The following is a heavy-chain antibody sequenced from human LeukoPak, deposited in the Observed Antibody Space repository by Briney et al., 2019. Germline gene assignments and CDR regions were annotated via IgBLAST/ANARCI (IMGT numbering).Heavy chain of an antibody. CDR2: IKEDGSDK. CDR3: ARDFYDSSGYYYRFDY. D-gene: IGHD3-22*01. CDR1: GFTFSNYW. Sequence: GGSLRLSCIASGFTFSNYWMSWVRQAPGKGLEWVASIKEDGSDKYYVDSVKGRFTISRDNTKNSLFVQMSSLRAEDTAVYYCARDFYDSSGYYYRFDYWGQGTLVTVSS. V-gene: IGHV3-7*01. J-gene: IGHJ4*02.